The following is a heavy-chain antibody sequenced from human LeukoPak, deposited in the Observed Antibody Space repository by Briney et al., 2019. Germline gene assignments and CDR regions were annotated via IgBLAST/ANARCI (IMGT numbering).Heavy chain of an antibody. J-gene: IGHJ4*02. V-gene: IGHV1-2*02. CDR1: GYTFTGYY. CDR2: INPNGGGT. CDR3: TRGPSA. Sequence: GASMKLSCKASGYTFTGYYLHWVRHPPGQGLEWMGWINPNGGGTNYAQKFQGRVTMTRDTSISTAYMELSSLRSDDTAVYFCTRGPSAWGQGALVTVSS.